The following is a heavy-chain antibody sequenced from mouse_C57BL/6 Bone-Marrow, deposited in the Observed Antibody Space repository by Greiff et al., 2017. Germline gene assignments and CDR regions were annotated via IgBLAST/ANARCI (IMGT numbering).Heavy chain of an antibody. V-gene: IGHV1-54*01. CDR1: GYAFTNYS. D-gene: IGHD1-1*01. J-gene: IGHJ3*01. CDR2: INPGCGGT. CDR3: ARLNYGSSYASFAY. Sequence: QVQLQQSGAELVRPGTSVKVSCKASGYAFTNYSIEWVKQRPGQGLEWIGVINPGCGGTNYNEKFKGKATLTADKSSSTAYMQLNSLTSEDSAVYFCARLNYGSSYASFAYWGQGTLVTVSA.